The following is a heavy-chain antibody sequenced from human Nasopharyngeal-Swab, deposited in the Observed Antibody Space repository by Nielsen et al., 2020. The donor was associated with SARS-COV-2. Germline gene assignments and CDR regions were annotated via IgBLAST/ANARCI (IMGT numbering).Heavy chain of an antibody. D-gene: IGHD3-16*01. CDR3: AHVIYDTGFDI. Sequence: PTLVKPTQTLTLTCTFSGFSLSSSGMGVGVGWIRQSPGKALEWLALILWDDDKRYSRSLKSRLTITKDTSKNQVVLTMTNMDPVDTATYYCAHVIYDTGFDIWGQGTMVTVSS. J-gene: IGHJ3*02. CDR2: ILWDDDK. V-gene: IGHV2-5*02. CDR1: GFSLSSSGMGVG.